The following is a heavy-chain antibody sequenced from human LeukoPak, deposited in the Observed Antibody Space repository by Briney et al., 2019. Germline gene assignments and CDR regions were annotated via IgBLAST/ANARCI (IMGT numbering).Heavy chain of an antibody. J-gene: IGHJ6*02. CDR1: GFTFSDYY. CDR3: AKDLGITMIVVVNRLPYYYGMDV. CDR2: ISSSGSTI. Sequence: TGGSLRLSCAASGFTFSDYYMSWIRQAPGKGLEWVSYISSSGSTIYYADSVKGRFTISRDNSKNTLYLQMNSLRAEDTAVCYCAKDLGITMIVVVNRLPYYYGMDVWGQGTTVTVSS. D-gene: IGHD3-22*01. V-gene: IGHV3-11*04.